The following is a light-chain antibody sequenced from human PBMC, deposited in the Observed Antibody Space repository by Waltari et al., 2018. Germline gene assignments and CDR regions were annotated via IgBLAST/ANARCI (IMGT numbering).Light chain of an antibody. CDR2: GAS. CDR3: LQHDSYPIT. J-gene: IGKJ5*01. V-gene: IGKV1-17*03. Sequence: DIQMTQSPSAMSASVGDRVTLTCRASQGIRNYLAWFQQKPGKVPKRLIYGASSLQSGVPSRFSGTGSGTEFTLTISSLQPEDFATYYCLQHDSYPITFGQGTRLDIK. CDR1: QGIRNY.